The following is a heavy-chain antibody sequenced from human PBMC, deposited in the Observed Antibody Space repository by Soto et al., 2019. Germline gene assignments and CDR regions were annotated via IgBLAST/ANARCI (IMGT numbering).Heavy chain of an antibody. J-gene: IGHJ5*02. V-gene: IGHV4-34*01. D-gene: IGHD2-8*01. Sequence: QVQLQQWGAGLLKPSETLSLTCAVYGGSFSGYYGSWIRQPPGKGLEWIGEINHSGSTNYNPSLKSRVTISVDTSKNQFSLKLSSVTAADTAVYYCARDSVYAIPKTNWFDPWGQGTLVTVSS. CDR3: ARDSVYAIPKTNWFDP. CDR1: GGSFSGYY. CDR2: INHSGST.